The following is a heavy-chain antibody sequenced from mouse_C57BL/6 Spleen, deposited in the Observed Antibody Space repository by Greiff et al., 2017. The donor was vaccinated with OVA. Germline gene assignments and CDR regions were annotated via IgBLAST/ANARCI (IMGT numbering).Heavy chain of an antibody. D-gene: IGHD3-2*02. Sequence: VQLQQSGPELVKPGASVKISCKASGYAFSSSWMNWVKQRPGKGLEWIGRIYPGDGDTNYNGKFKGKATLTADKSSSTAYMQLSSLTSEDSAVYFCARGGFRLDYFDYWGQGTTLTVSS. CDR3: ARGGFRLDYFDY. J-gene: IGHJ2*01. CDR2: IYPGDGDT. CDR1: GYAFSSSW. V-gene: IGHV1-82*01.